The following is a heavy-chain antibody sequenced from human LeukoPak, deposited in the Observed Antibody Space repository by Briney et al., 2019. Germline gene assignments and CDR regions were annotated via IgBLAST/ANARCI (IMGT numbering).Heavy chain of an antibody. J-gene: IGHJ1*01. Sequence: PGGSLRLSCAASGFTFSSYVMNWVRQAPGKGLEWVSAISGSGVSTSYADSVKGRFTISRDNSKNTLYLHMNSLRAEDTAIYFCAKDPANQLLYPAHFSHWGQCTLVTVSS. D-gene: IGHD2-2*01. CDR3: AKDPANQLLYPAHFSH. V-gene: IGHV3-23*01. CDR2: ISGSGVST. CDR1: GFTFSSYV.